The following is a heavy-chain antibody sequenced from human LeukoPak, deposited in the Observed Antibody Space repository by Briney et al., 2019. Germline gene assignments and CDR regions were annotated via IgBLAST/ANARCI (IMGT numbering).Heavy chain of an antibody. V-gene: IGHV4-31*03. Sequence: PSQTLSLTCPVSGGSVSSGGYYWSWVRQPPGKGLEWIGYIYYSGSTYYNPSLKSRVTISVDTSKNQFSLKLSSVTAADTAVYYCARGDFHYDILTGYSPPRFFDYWGQGTLVTVSS. D-gene: IGHD3-9*01. CDR2: IYYSGST. CDR3: ARGDFHYDILTGYSPPRFFDY. CDR1: GGSVSSGGYY. J-gene: IGHJ4*02.